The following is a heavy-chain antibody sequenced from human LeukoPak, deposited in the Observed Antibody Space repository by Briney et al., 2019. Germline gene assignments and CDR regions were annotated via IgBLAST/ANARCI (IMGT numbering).Heavy chain of an antibody. Sequence: SETLSLTCSVSGGAVTSFYWSWIRQPAGKGLEWIGRIYTSGSTNYNPSLKSRVTISVDKSKNQFSLKLSSVTAADTAVYYCARLSRSGYYMDVWGKGTTVTVSS. J-gene: IGHJ6*03. CDR3: ARLSRSGYYMDV. CDR2: IYTSGST. CDR1: GGAVTSFY. D-gene: IGHD3-3*01. V-gene: IGHV4-4*07.